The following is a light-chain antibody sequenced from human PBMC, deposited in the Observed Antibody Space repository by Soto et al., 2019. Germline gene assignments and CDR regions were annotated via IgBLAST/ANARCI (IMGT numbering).Light chain of an antibody. V-gene: IGKV3-20*01. J-gene: IGKJ1*01. Sequence: EIVLTQSPGTLSLSPGEGATLSWRASQSVSTRYLAWYQQKPGQAPRLLIYGASSRATGIPDRFSGSGSGTDFTLTISSLQPEDFATYYCQQLNSYPPCTFGQGTKVDIK. CDR1: QSVSTRY. CDR3: QQLNSYPPCT. CDR2: GAS.